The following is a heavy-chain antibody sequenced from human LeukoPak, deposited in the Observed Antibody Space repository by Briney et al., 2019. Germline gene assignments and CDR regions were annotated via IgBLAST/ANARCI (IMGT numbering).Heavy chain of an antibody. Sequence: SETLSLTCTVSGDSISSGSYYWSWIRQPAGEGLEWIGRIYSSGRTHYSPSLKSRVAISVDTSKNRFSLRLSSVTAADTAVYYCARTSSSGLVGGYYFDYWGQGTLVTVSS. D-gene: IGHD6-19*01. CDR3: ARTSSSGLVGGYYFDY. J-gene: IGHJ4*02. CDR1: GDSISSGSYY. CDR2: IYSSGRT. V-gene: IGHV4-61*02.